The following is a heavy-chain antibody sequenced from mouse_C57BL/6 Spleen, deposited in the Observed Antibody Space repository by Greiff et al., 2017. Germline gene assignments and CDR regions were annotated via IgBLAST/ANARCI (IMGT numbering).Heavy chain of an antibody. Sequence: VQLQESGPGLVKPSQSLSLTCSVTGYSITSGYYWNWIRQFPGNKLEWMGYISYDGSNNYNPSLKNRIAITRDTSKNQFFLKLNSVTTEDTATYYCARERDSSGFPFAYWGQGTLVTVSA. CDR3: ARERDSSGFPFAY. D-gene: IGHD3-2*02. CDR2: ISYDGSN. CDR1: GYSITSGYY. V-gene: IGHV3-6*01. J-gene: IGHJ3*01.